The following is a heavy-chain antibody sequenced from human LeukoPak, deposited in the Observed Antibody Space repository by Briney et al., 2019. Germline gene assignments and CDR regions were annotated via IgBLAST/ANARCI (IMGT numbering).Heavy chain of an antibody. CDR2: MNPNSGNT. D-gene: IGHD2-2*01. V-gene: IGHV1-8*01. CDR3: ARSFLSYCSSTSCHPYYFDY. CDR1: GYTFTSYD. Sequence: ASVKVSCKASGYTFTSYDINWVRQATGQGLEWMGWMNPNSGNTGYAQKFQGRVTMTRNTSISTAYMELSSLRSEDTAVYYCARSFLSYCSSTSCHPYYFDYWGQGTLVTVSS. J-gene: IGHJ4*02.